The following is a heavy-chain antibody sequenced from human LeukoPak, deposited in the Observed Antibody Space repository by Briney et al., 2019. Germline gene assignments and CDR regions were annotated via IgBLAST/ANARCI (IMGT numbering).Heavy chain of an antibody. Sequence: ASVKVSCKASGYTFTNYYLHWVRQAPGQGLEWMGWIYPNTGGTKSTQKFQGRVSMTRDTSINTAYMEMSNLISGDTAVYYCAREPGTATGYWGQGTLVTVSS. D-gene: IGHD1-1*01. CDR2: IYPNTGGT. CDR3: AREPGTATGY. CDR1: GYTFTNYY. V-gene: IGHV1-2*02. J-gene: IGHJ4*02.